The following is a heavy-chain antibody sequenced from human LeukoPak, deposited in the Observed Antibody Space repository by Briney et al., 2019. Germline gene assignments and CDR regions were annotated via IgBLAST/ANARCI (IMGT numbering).Heavy chain of an antibody. D-gene: IGHD6-19*01. CDR2: IYSSGTT. J-gene: IGHJ6*02. V-gene: IGHV4-4*07. CDR3: ARVSPIAVAGSSYYYAMDV. Sequence: SETLSLTCNVSGGSISNYYWTWIRQPAGKGLEWVGRIYSSGTTTYNPSPKSRVAMSVDTSRNQFSLKLSSVTAADTAVYYCARVSPIAVAGSSYYYAMDVWGQGTTVTVSS. CDR1: GGSISNYY.